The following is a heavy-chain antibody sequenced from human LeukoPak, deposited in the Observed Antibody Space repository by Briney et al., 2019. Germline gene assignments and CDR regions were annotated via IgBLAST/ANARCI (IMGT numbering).Heavy chain of an antibody. CDR1: GFTFSSYG. CDR3: ARVRYCSSTSCYYGMDV. J-gene: IGHJ6*02. Sequence: PGGSLGLSCAASGFTFSSYGMHWVRQAPGKGLEWVAVISYDGSNKYYADSVKGRFTISRDNSKNTLYLQMNSLRAEDTAVYYCARVRYCSSTSCYYGMDVWGQGTTVTVSS. V-gene: IGHV3-30*03. CDR2: ISYDGSNK. D-gene: IGHD2-2*01.